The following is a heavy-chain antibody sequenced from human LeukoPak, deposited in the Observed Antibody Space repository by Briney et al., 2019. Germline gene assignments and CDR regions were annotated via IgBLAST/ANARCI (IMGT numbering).Heavy chain of an antibody. Sequence: PGGSLRLSCAASGFTFSSYAMSWVRQAPGKGLEWVSAISGSGGSTYYADSVKGRFTISRDNSKNTLYLQMNSLRAEDTAVYYCAKTPITRDGYNPSSVGGGHFDYWGQGTLVTVSS. V-gene: IGHV3-23*01. CDR1: GFTFSSYA. D-gene: IGHD5-24*01. CDR2: ISGSGGST. J-gene: IGHJ4*02. CDR3: AKTPITRDGYNPSSVGGGHFDY.